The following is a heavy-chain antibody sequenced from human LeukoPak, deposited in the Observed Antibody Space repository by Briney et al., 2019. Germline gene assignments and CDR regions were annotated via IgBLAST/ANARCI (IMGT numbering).Heavy chain of an antibody. CDR2: INHSGST. CDR1: GGSFSGYY. Sequence: PSETLSLTCAVYGGSFSGYYWSWIRQPPGKGLEWIGEINHSGSTNYNPSLKSRVTISVDTSKSQFSLKLNSMAAADTAVYYCARVSIAVAGGDYWGQGTLVTVSS. V-gene: IGHV4-34*01. D-gene: IGHD6-19*01. CDR3: ARVSIAVAGGDY. J-gene: IGHJ4*02.